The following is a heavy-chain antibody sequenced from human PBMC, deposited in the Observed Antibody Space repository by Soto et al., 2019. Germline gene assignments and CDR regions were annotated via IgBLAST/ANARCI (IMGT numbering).Heavy chain of an antibody. Sequence: PGGSLRLSYAASGFTFNDAWMNWVRQAPGKGLEWVGRIKSKTDGGAADYAAPVKDRFTISRDDSKSTVYLTMDSLTTEDTAVYYCMTDRQYRPAFWGQGTLVTVSS. D-gene: IGHD3-16*02. CDR2: IKSKTDGGAA. CDR1: GFTFNDAW. V-gene: IGHV3-15*07. J-gene: IGHJ4*02. CDR3: MTDRQYRPAF.